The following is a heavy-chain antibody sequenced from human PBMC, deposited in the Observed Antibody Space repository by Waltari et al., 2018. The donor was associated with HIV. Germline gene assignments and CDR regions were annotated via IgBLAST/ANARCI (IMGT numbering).Heavy chain of an antibody. Sequence: VILAQPGPEVKKHGPSVPITCQVSGHIIRLYTVLGVPQAPGRGLEWLGWINAGNGNSRYSPGFQDRLTMSRDISATTSYLVLSGLTSDDTALYFCARSGIVRGRNYELLVFWGQGT. V-gene: IGHV1-3*01. CDR3: ARSGIVRGRNYELLVF. CDR2: INAGNGNS. J-gene: IGHJ4*01. D-gene: IGHD3-16*01. CDR1: GHIIRLYT.